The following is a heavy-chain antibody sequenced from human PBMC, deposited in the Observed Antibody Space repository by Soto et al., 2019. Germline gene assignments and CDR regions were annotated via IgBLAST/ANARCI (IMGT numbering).Heavy chain of an antibody. CDR3: ARSYCSGGSCYLFDY. CDR2: IYYSGST. V-gene: IGHV4-61*01. D-gene: IGHD2-15*01. CDR1: GGSVSSGSYY. J-gene: IGHJ4*02. Sequence: TVSGGSVSSGSYYWSWIRQPPGKGLEWIGYIYYSGSTNYNPSLKSRVTISVDTSKNQFSLKLSSVAAADTAVYYCARSYCSGGSCYLFDYWGQGTLVTVSS.